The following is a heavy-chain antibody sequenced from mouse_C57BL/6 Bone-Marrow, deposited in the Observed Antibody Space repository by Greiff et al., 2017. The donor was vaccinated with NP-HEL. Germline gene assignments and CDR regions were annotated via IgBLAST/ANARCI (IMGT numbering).Heavy chain of an antibody. Sequence: EVQVVESGGGLVQPGGTLSLSCAASGFTFTDYYMSWVRQPPGKALEWLGFIRNKANGYTTEYSASVKGRFTISRDNSQSILYLQMNALRAEDSATYYCAIIPWFAYWGQGTLVTVSA. CDR3: AIIPWFAY. CDR2: IRNKANGYTT. CDR1: GFTFTDYY. D-gene: IGHD1-2*01. J-gene: IGHJ3*01. V-gene: IGHV7-3*01.